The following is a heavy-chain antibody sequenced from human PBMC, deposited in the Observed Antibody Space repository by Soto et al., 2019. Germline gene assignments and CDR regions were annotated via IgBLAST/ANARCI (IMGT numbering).Heavy chain of an antibody. Sequence: QVPLVQSGAEVKKPGASVKVSCKASGYTFTSYGISWVRQAPGQGLEWMGWISAYNGNTNYAQKLQGRVTMTTDTSTSTAYMELRSLRSDDTAVYYCARVKEYCSSTSCHSWDYWGQGTLVTVSS. CDR3: ARVKEYCSSTSCHSWDY. CDR1: GYTFTSYG. D-gene: IGHD2-2*01. J-gene: IGHJ4*02. CDR2: ISAYNGNT. V-gene: IGHV1-18*01.